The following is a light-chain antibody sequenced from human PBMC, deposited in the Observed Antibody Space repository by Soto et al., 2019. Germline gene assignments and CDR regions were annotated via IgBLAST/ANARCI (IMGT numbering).Light chain of an antibody. CDR3: CSYAGSYTWV. J-gene: IGLJ3*02. V-gene: IGLV2-11*01. CDR2: DVN. CDR1: SSDVGGYNY. Sequence: QSALTQPRSVSGFPGQSVTISCTGTSSDVGGYNYVSWYQQHPGKAPKLMIYDVNKRPSGVPDRFSGSKSGNTASLTISGLQDEDEADYYCCSYAGSYTWVFGGGTKLTVL.